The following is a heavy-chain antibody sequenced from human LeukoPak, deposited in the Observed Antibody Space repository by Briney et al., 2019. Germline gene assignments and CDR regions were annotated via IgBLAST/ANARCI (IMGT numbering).Heavy chain of an antibody. CDR3: ARVLFYYDSSGYYYGDFDY. CDR2: ISAYNGNT. J-gene: IGHJ4*02. V-gene: IGHV1-18*01. Sequence: ASVKVSCKASGYNFEILGISWVRQAPGQGLEWMGWISAYNGNTNYAQKLQGRVTMTTDTSTSTAYMELRSLRSDDTAVYYCARVLFYYDSSGYYYGDFDYWGQGTLVTVSS. D-gene: IGHD3-22*01. CDR1: GYNFEILG.